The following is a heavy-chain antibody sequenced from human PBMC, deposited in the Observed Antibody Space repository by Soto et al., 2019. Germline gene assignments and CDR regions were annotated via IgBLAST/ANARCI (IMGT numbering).Heavy chain of an antibody. CDR3: AKAYFFWCIEQPYYVDY. V-gene: IGHV3-23*01. CDR1: GFTFSNYA. D-gene: IGHD3-3*01. CDR2: ISGSGGRS. Sequence: EVQLLDSGGGLVQPGGSLRLSCAASGFTFSNYAMTWVRQGPGKGLEWGSGISGSGGRSYYADSVKGRFTIYRDNSKSTFYLQLNSIRDEDTAVYYCAKAYFFWCIEQPYYVDYWGQGTLAPVSS. J-gene: IGHJ4*02.